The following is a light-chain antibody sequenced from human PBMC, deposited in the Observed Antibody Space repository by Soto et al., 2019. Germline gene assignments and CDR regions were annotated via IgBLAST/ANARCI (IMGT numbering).Light chain of an antibody. CDR1: QDISNY. CDR2: DAS. CDR3: QQFNSNPLT. V-gene: IGKV1-33*01. J-gene: IGKJ4*01. Sequence: DIQMTQSPSSLSASVGDRVTITCQASQDISNYLNWFQQKPGKAPKLLIYDASNLETGVPSRFSGSGYGTDFTLTISSLQPEDFATYYCQQFNSNPLTFGGGTKVEI.